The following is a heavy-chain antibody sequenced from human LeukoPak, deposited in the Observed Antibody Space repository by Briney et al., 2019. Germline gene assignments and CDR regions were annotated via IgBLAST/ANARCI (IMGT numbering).Heavy chain of an antibody. CDR3: ARDHSSGYYYSLDDAFDI. V-gene: IGHV1-18*01. CDR2: ISAYNGNT. D-gene: IGHD3-22*01. Sequence: ASVKVSCKASGYTFTSYGISWVRQAPGQGLEWMGWISAYNGNTNYAQKLQGRVTMTTDTSTSTAYMELRSLRSDDTAVHYCARDHSSGYYYSLDDAFDIWGQGTMVTVSS. CDR1: GYTFTSYG. J-gene: IGHJ3*02.